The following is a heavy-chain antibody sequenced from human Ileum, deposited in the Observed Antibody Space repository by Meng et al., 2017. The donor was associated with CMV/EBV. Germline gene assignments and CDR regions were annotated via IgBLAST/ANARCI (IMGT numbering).Heavy chain of an antibody. J-gene: IGHJ4*02. Sequence: GQLVQSGVEVKKPGATVKVSCKASGYTFTGYYMHWVRQAPGQGLEWMGWINPNSGGTNYAQKFQGRVTMTRDTSISTAYMELSRLRSDDTAVYYCARGLWFGELGFDYWGQGTLVTVSS. CDR2: INPNSGGT. CDR3: ARGLWFGELGFDY. CDR1: GYTFTGYY. V-gene: IGHV1-2*02. D-gene: IGHD3-10*01.